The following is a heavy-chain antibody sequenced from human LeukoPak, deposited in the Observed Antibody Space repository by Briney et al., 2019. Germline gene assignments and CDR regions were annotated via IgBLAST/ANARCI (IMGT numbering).Heavy chain of an antibody. Sequence: GASVKVSCKASGYTFTSYVISWLGQAPGQGLEGMGGISPYNGNTNYAQKLQARITMTTDTSTSTAYMELRSLRSADTAVYSCARDTASSLGMDVWGQGTTVTVSS. CDR1: GYTFTSYV. CDR2: ISPYNGNT. J-gene: IGHJ6*02. D-gene: IGHD5-18*01. V-gene: IGHV1-18*01. CDR3: ARDTASSLGMDV.